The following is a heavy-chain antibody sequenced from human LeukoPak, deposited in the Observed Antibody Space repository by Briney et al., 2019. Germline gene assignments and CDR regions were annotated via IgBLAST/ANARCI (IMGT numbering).Heavy chain of an antibody. CDR2: ISYDGSNK. CDR1: GFTFSSYA. Sequence: GRSLRLSCAASGFTFSSYAMHWVRQAPGKGLEWVAVISYDGSNKYYADSVKGRFTISRDNSKNTLYLQMNSLRAEDTAVYYCAREEVGATTSSYYFDYWGQGALVTVSS. V-gene: IGHV3-30-3*01. CDR3: AREEVGATTSSYYFDY. J-gene: IGHJ4*02. D-gene: IGHD1-26*01.